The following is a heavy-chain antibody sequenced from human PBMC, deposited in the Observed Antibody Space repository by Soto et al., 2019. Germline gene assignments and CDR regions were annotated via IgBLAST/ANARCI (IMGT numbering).Heavy chain of an antibody. CDR2: IYYTGYT. Sequence: SETLSLTCTVSGGSISSYYWSWIRQSPGKGLEWIGYIYYTGYTNYNPSLKSRVTISVDTSKNQFSLNVSSVTAADTAVYYCARVKWFGESGFDYWGQGTLVTVSS. CDR3: ARVKWFGESGFDY. D-gene: IGHD3-10*01. CDR1: GGSISSYY. J-gene: IGHJ4*02. V-gene: IGHV4-59*01.